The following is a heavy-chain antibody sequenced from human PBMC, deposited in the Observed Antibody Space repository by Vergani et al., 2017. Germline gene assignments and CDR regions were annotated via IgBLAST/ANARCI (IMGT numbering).Heavy chain of an antibody. CDR3: ATSVGGLPYCCGDCDSPKIDY. CDR1: GGTFSSYA. CDR2: IIPIFGTA. Sequence: QVQLVQSGAEVKKPGSSVKVSCKASGGTFSSYAISWVRQAPGQGLEWMGGIIPIFGTANYAQKFQGRVTITADESTSTAYMELSSLRSEDTAVDYCATSVGGLPYCCGDCDSPKIDYWGQGTLVTVSS. V-gene: IGHV1-69*01. J-gene: IGHJ4*02. D-gene: IGHD2-21*02.